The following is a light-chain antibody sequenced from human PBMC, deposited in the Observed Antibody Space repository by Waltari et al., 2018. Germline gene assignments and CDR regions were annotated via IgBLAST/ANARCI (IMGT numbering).Light chain of an antibody. CDR3: QQYYSTPTWT. CDR1: QSFLSNSNNKNY. V-gene: IGKV4-1*01. J-gene: IGKJ1*01. Sequence: DIVMNQSPDSLAVSLGERATINCKSSQSFLSNSNNKNYLAWYQQKPGQPPKLLIYWASTRESGVPDRFSGSGSGTDFTLTISSLQAEDVAVYYCQQYYSTPTWTFGQGTKVEIK. CDR2: WAS.